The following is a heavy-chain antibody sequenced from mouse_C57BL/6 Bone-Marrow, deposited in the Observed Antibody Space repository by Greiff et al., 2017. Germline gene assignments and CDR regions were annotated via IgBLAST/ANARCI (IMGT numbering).Heavy chain of an antibody. CDR3: ARGWLGFAY. CDR1: GYTFTSYW. CDR2: IYPGSGST. J-gene: IGHJ3*01. D-gene: IGHD2-3*01. V-gene: IGHV1-55*01. Sequence: VQLQQPGTELVKPGASVKLSCKASGYTFTSYWITWVKQRPGQGLEWIGDIYPGSGSTNYNEKFKSKATLTVDTSSSTAYMQLSSLTSEDSTVYYCARGWLGFAYWGQGTLVTVSA.